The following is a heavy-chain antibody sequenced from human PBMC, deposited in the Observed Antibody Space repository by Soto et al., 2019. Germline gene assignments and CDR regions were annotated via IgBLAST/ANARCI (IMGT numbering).Heavy chain of an antibody. CDR1: GGTFSTYA. CDR2: VIPIFGTP. CDR3: ARSQGGSSSLDIYYYYYYGMDV. D-gene: IGHD2-15*01. Sequence: QVQLVQPGAEVKKPGSSVKVSCKAPGGTFSTYAISWVRQAPGQGLEWMGGVIPIFGTPKYAQKFQGRVTITADESTSTGYMELRSLRSEDTAVYYCARSQGGSSSLDIYYYYYYGMDVWGQGTTVTVSS. J-gene: IGHJ6*02. V-gene: IGHV1-69*01.